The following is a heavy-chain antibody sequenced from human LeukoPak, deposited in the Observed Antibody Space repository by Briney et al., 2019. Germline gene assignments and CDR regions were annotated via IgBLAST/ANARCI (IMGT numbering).Heavy chain of an antibody. CDR1: GGTFSSYT. V-gene: IGHV1-69*04. CDR2: IIPILGIA. J-gene: IGHJ6*03. CDR3: ARERRYCSSTSCRRNMDV. D-gene: IGHD2-2*01. Sequence: GASVKVSCKASGGTFSSYTISWVRQAPGQGLEWMGRIIPILGIANYAQKFQGRVTITADESTSTAYMELSSLRSEDTAVYYCARERRYCSSTSCRRNMDVWGKGTTVTVSS.